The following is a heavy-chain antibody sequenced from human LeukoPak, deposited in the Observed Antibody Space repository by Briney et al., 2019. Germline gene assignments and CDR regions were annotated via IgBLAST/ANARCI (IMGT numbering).Heavy chain of an antibody. Sequence: PGGSLRLSCAASGFTFSSYAMSWVRQAPGKGLEWVSAMSGSGDRTKFADSVKGRFIISRDNAKNTLYLQMNSLRAEDTAVYYCAELGITMIGGVWGKGTTVTISS. J-gene: IGHJ6*04. CDR1: GFTFSSYA. CDR3: AELGITMIGGV. D-gene: IGHD3-10*02. V-gene: IGHV3-23*01. CDR2: MSGSGDRT.